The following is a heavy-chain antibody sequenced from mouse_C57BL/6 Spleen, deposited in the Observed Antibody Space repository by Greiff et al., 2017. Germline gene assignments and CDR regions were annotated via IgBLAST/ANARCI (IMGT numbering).Heavy chain of an antibody. CDR2: IHPNSGST. J-gene: IGHJ4*01. D-gene: IGHD2-5*01. V-gene: IGHV1-64*01. CDR3: ARSYYSNYVGAMDY. Sequence: QVQLQQPGAELVKPGASVKLSCKASGYTFTSYWMHWVKQRPGQGLEWIGMIHPNSGSTNYNEKFKSKATLTVDKSSSTAYMQLSSLTSEDSAVYYCARSYYSNYVGAMDYWGQGTSGTVSS. CDR1: GYTFTSYW.